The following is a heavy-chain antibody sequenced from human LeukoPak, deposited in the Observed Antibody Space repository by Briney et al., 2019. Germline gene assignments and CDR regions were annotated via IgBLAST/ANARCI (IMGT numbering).Heavy chain of an antibody. V-gene: IGHV3-30-3*01. D-gene: IGHD4-23*01. CDR1: GFTFSSYA. Sequence: PGGSLRLSCAASGFTFSSYAMHWVRQAPGKGLEWVAVISYDGSNKYYADSVKGRFTISRDNSKNTLYLQMNSLRAEDTAVYYCAREGTTVVFYWYFDLWGRGTLVTVSS. CDR3: AREGTTVVFYWYFDL. CDR2: ISYDGSNK. J-gene: IGHJ2*01.